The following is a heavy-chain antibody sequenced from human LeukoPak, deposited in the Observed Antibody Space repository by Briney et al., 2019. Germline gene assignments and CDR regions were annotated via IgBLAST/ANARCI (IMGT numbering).Heavy chain of an antibody. V-gene: IGHV3-23*01. D-gene: IGHD3-10*01. CDR1: GFTFSSYS. CDR2: IYDDNT. CDR3: AARKVRGVWFYLDY. Sequence: GGSLRLSCAASGFTFSSYSMNWVRQAPGKGLEWVSTIYDDNTYYADSVKGRFAISTDNSKNTLYLQMNSLRVEDTAVYFCAARKVRGVWFYLDYWGQGTLVTVSS. J-gene: IGHJ4*02.